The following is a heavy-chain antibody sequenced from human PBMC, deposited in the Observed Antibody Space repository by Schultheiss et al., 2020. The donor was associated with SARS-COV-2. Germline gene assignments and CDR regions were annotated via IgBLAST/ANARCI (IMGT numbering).Heavy chain of an antibody. V-gene: IGHV4-59*01. D-gene: IGHD6-13*01. CDR1: GGSFSGYY. CDR3: ARVPAAAGTRRFDP. Sequence: SETLSLTCAVYGGSFSGYYWSWIRQPPGKGLEWIGYIYYSGSTYYNPSLKSRVTISVDTSKNQFSLKLSSVTAADTAVYYCARVPAAAGTRRFDPWGQGTLVTVSS. J-gene: IGHJ5*02. CDR2: IYYSGST.